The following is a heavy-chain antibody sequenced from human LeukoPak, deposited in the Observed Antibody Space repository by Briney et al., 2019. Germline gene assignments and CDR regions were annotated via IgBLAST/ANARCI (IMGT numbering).Heavy chain of an antibody. CDR1: GGSINSGDYY. CDR3: ARGSIAVAGKVGDY. J-gene: IGHJ4*02. D-gene: IGHD6-19*01. Sequence: SQTLSLTCTVSGGSINSGDYYWSWIRQPPGKGLEWIGYISYSGSTYYNPSLKSRVTISVDTSKNQFSLKLSSVTAADTAVYYCARGSIAVAGKVGDYWGQGTLVTVSS. V-gene: IGHV4-30-4*01. CDR2: ISYSGST.